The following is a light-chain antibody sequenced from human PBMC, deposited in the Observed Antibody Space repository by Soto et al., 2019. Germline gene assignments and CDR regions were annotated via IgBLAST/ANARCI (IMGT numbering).Light chain of an antibody. CDR3: RQYGNSPWMYT. J-gene: IGKJ2*01. Sequence: IELTQSPDTLSLSPGERATLSCRASQTVSSDYLAWYQQKPGQAPRLLIYGASTRATGIPDRFSGSGSGTDFTLTITKLEPEDVVMYYCRQYGNSPWMYTFGRGTKVEIK. CDR1: QTVSSDY. V-gene: IGKV3-20*01. CDR2: GAS.